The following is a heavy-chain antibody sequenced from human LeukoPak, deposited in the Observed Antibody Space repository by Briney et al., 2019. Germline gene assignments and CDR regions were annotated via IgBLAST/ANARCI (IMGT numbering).Heavy chain of an antibody. CDR1: GGSFSGYY. J-gene: IGHJ6*03. V-gene: IGHV4-34*01. CDR2: INHSGST. Sequence: SETLSLTCAVYGGSFSGYYWSWIRQPPGKGLEWIGEINHSGSTKYNPSLKSRVTISVDTSKNQFSLKLSSVAGADPAVYYRARLTPGGYYYYYMDVWGKGTTVTVSS. CDR3: ARLTPGGYYYYYMDV. D-gene: IGHD1-14*01.